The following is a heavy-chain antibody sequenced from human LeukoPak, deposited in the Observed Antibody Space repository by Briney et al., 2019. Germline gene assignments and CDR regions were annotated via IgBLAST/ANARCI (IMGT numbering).Heavy chain of an antibody. CDR1: GFTFSSYE. V-gene: IGHV3-21*01. CDR2: ISSSSSYI. CDR3: ARDGSSGYTKF. D-gene: IGHD3-22*01. Sequence: GGSLKLSCAASGFTFSSYEMNWVRQATGKGLEWVSSISSSSSYIYYADSVKGRFTISRDNAKNSLYLQMNSLRAEDTAVHYCARDGSSGYTKFWGQGTLVTVSS. J-gene: IGHJ4*02.